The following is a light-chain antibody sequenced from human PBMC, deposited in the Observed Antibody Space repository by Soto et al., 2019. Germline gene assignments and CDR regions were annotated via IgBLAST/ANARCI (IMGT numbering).Light chain of an antibody. CDR3: QQLNTYPIT. J-gene: IGKJ5*01. Sequence: VIWITHSPSLLSASTGDRVTISCRMSQGISSYLAWYQQKPGKAPELLIYGASTLQSGVPSRFSGSGSGTEFTLTISSLQPEDFATYYCQQLNTYPITFAQGTRLEIK. CDR1: QGISSY. V-gene: IGKV1D-8*03. CDR2: GAS.